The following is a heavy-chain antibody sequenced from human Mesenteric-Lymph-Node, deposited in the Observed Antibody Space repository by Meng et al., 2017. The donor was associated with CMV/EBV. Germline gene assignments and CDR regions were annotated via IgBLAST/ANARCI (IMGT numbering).Heavy chain of an antibody. Sequence: GSLRLSCTVSGGFISSSSYFWDWIRQPPGKGLEWIGSIYYSGTTYYNPSLKSRVTISVDTSKNQFSLNLSSVTAADTAVYYCAGSSTSCYKCWFDPWGQGTLVTVSS. V-gene: IGHV4-39*07. CDR2: IYYSGTT. J-gene: IGHJ5*02. D-gene: IGHD2-2*02. CDR3: AGSSTSCYKCWFDP. CDR1: GGFISSSSYF.